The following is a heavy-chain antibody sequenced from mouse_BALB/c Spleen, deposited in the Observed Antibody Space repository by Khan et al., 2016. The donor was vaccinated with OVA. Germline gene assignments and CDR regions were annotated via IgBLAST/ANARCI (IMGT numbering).Heavy chain of an antibody. CDR3: SRVYGGDFDY. Sequence: EVELVESGPGLVQPSQSLSLTCTVTGYSITSDYAWNWIRQFPGNKLEWMGYISYSGNTKYNPSLKSRISITRETSKNQFFLQLNSVTIEDTATYFCSRVYGGDFDYWGQGTTLTVSS. V-gene: IGHV3-2*02. CDR1: GYSITSDYA. J-gene: IGHJ2*01. D-gene: IGHD1-1*01. CDR2: ISYSGNT.